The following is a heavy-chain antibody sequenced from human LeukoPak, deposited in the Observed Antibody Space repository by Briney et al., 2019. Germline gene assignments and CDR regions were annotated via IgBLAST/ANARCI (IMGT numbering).Heavy chain of an antibody. J-gene: IGHJ4*02. CDR3: ARGGDIVATISNFDY. Sequence: GGSLRLSCAASGFTFSSYAMHWVRQAPGKGLEWVAVISYDGSNKYYAGSVEGRFTISRDNSKNTLYLQMNSLRAEDTAVYYCARGGDIVATISNFDYWGQGTLVTVSS. V-gene: IGHV3-30-3*01. CDR2: ISYDGSNK. CDR1: GFTFSSYA. D-gene: IGHD5-12*01.